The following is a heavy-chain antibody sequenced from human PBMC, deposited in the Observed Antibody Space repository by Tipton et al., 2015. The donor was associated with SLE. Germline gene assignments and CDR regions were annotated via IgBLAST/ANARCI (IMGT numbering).Heavy chain of an antibody. D-gene: IGHD3-3*01. CDR3: ARDRRSIGDYMDF. CDR2: ISYDGTNE. J-gene: IGHJ6*03. Sequence: SLRLSCAASGFTFSSYAMHWVRQAPGKGLEWVAVISYDGTNEYYADSVKGRFTISKDISKNMLYLQMNNLRVEDTAVYFCARDRRSIGDYMDFWGKGTTVTVSS. CDR1: GFTFSSYA. V-gene: IGHV3-30-3*01.